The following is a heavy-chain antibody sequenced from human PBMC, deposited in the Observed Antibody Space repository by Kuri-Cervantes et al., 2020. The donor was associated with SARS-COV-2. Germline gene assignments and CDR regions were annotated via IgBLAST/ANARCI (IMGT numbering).Heavy chain of an antibody. Sequence: GGSLRLSCQGSGYSFSSYWIGWVRQMPGKGLERMGIIYPADSETRYSPSFQGQVTISADKSTTTAYLQWSSLKASDTAMYYCARLLFWSGFVDSWGQGTLVTVSS. CDR1: GYSFSSYW. D-gene: IGHD3-3*01. CDR2: IYPADSET. CDR3: ARLLFWSGFVDS. J-gene: IGHJ4*02. V-gene: IGHV5-51*01.